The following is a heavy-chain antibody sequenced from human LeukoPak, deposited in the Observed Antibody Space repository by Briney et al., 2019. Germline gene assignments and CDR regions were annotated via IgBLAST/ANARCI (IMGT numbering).Heavy chain of an antibody. D-gene: IGHD2-15*01. CDR2: IFPGDSDT. V-gene: IGHV5-51*01. Sequence: GESLKISCKGSEYSFATYWIGWVRQMPGQGLEWMGIIFPGDSDTRYSPSFQGQVTISADKSISTAYLQWSSLKASGPAIYYCASEYCSGGNCYFDYWGQGTLVTVSS. CDR3: ASEYCSGGNCYFDY. J-gene: IGHJ4*02. CDR1: EYSFATYW.